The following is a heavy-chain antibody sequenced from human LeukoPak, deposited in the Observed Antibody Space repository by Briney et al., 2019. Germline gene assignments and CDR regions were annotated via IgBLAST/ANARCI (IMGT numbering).Heavy chain of an antibody. CDR3: ARGSIAAADSYYFYYVDV. CDR2: IYYSGST. J-gene: IGHJ6*03. D-gene: IGHD6-13*01. Sequence: KPSETLSLTCAVYGGSFSGYYWSWIRQPPGKGREWIGYIYYSGSTYYNPSLESRVTISVDTSKNQFSLKLSSVTAADTAVYFCARGSIAAADSYYFYYVDVWGKGTTVTVSS. V-gene: IGHV4-34*01. CDR1: GGSFSGYY.